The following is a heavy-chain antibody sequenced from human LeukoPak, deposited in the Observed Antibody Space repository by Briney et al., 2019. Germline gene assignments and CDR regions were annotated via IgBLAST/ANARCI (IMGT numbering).Heavy chain of an antibody. V-gene: IGHV1-24*01. CDR2: FDPEDGET. J-gene: IGHJ4*02. CDR3: ATTVLLWFGEAHDY. CDR1: GYTFTGYY. D-gene: IGHD3-10*01. Sequence: ASVKVSCKASGYTFTGYYMHWVRQAPGKGLEWMGGFDPEDGETIYAQKFQGRVTMTEDTSTDTAYMELSSLRSEDTAVYYCATTVLLWFGEAHDYWGQGTLVTVSS.